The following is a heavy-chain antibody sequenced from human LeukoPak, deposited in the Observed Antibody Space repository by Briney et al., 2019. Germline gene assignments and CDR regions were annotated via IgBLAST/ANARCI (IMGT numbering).Heavy chain of an antibody. CDR1: GYTFTNDA. D-gene: IGHD6-6*01. J-gene: IGHJ3*01. V-gene: IGHV1-8*03. CDR3: ARDGIAARIFDV. Sequence: VSVKVSCKASGYTFTNDAINWVRQAPGQGLEWMGWMNPNSGDTGYGQKFQGRVTFTRDTSISAAFMELRDLRSEDTAVYYCARDGIAARIFDVWGQGTMVTVSS. CDR2: MNPNSGDT.